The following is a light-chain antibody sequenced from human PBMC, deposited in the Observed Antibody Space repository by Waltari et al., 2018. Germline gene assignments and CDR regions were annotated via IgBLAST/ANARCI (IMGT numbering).Light chain of an antibody. Sequence: QSVLTQPPSVSAAPGQKVTISCSGSSSNIGNNYVSWYQQLPGTAPKLLIYENNNRPAGLPDRCSGAKAGTSATLGITGRQTGDEADYYCGTWDSSLSAGWRVFGGGTKLTVL. V-gene: IGLV1-51*02. CDR1: SSNIGNNY. CDR2: ENN. CDR3: GTWDSSLSAGWRV. J-gene: IGLJ3*02.